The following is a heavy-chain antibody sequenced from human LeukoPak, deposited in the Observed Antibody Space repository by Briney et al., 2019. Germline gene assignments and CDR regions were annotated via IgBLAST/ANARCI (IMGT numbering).Heavy chain of an antibody. CDR2: IYGGGST. Sequence: GGSLRLSCAGTGFSVSGNYMAWVRQAPGKGLEWVSTIYGGGSTYYADSVKGRFTISRDNSQNTLYLQMNNLRAEDTAVYYCARTGQYCSGGTCYSGQFDFWGQGTLVTVSS. V-gene: IGHV3-53*01. CDR1: GFSVSGNY. J-gene: IGHJ4*02. D-gene: IGHD2-15*01. CDR3: ARTGQYCSGGTCYSGQFDF.